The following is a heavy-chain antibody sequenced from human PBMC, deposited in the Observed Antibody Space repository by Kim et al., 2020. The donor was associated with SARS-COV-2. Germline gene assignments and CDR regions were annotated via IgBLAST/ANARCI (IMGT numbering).Heavy chain of an antibody. CDR1: GFTFSSYW. CDR2: INSGWSDT. CDR3: ARDTVAVSGDFDY. J-gene: IGHJ4*02. D-gene: IGHD6-19*01. Sequence: GGSLRLSCAASGFTFSSYWIHWVRQAPGKGLVWVSRINSGWSDTTYADSVKGRFTVSRDNAKNMLFLQMNSLRAEDTAVYYCARDTVAVSGDFDYWGQGTLVTVSS. V-gene: IGHV3-74*01.